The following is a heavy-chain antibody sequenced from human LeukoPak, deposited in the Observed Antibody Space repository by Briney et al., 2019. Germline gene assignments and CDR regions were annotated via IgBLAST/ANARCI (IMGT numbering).Heavy chain of an antibody. CDR2: IWYDGSNK. J-gene: IGHJ4*02. CDR1: GFTFSSYV. D-gene: IGHD6-13*01. Sequence: QPGGSLRLSCAASGFTFSSYVMHWVRQAPGKGLEWVAVIWYDGSNKYYADSVKGRFTISRDNSKNTLYLQMNSLRAEDTAVYYCAREEYSSSSFDYWGQGTLVTVSS. CDR3: AREEYSSSSFDY. V-gene: IGHV3-33*01.